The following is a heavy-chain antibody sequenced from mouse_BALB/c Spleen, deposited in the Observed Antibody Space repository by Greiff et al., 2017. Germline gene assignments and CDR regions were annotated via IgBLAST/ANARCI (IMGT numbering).Heavy chain of an antibody. CDR3: NEGGGKLFFDY. Sequence: EVQLQQSGAELVRSGASVKLSCTASGFNIKDYYMHWVKQRPEQGLEWIGWIDPENGDTGYAPKFQGKATMTADTSSNTAYLQLSSLTSEDTAVYYCNEGGGKLFFDYWGQGTTLTVSS. V-gene: IGHV14-4*02. D-gene: IGHD1-1*02. CDR2: IDPENGDT. CDR1: GFNIKDYY. J-gene: IGHJ2*01.